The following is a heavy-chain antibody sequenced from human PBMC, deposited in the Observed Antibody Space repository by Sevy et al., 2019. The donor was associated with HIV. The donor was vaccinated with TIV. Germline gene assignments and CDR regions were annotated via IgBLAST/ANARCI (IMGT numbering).Heavy chain of an antibody. CDR1: GFTFSTYN. D-gene: IGHD3-10*01. CDR2: IWSSSSYI. CDR3: ARDRTYGSFIDY. V-gene: IGHV3-21*01. J-gene: IGHJ4*02. Sequence: LTCAASGFTFSTYNMNWVRQAPGKGLEWVSSIWSSSSYIYYADSVKGRFTISRDNAKNSLYLQMNSLKVEDTAVYYCARDRTYGSFIDYWGQGTLVTVSS.